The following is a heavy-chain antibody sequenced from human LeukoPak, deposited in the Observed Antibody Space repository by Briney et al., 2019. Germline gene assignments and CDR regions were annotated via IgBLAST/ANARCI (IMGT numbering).Heavy chain of an antibody. CDR3: ATGPRNDP. CDR1: GYPFTKWE. Sequence: GASVKVSCKTSGYPFTKWEINWVRQAAGQGLEWLGWVHPDNGNTYYAQRFRGRVTMSRDNSTTTAYMELSGRRSNDTAVYFCATGPRNDPWGQGTLVTVSS. D-gene: IGHD1-14*01. CDR2: VHPDNGNT. J-gene: IGHJ5*02. V-gene: IGHV1-8*01.